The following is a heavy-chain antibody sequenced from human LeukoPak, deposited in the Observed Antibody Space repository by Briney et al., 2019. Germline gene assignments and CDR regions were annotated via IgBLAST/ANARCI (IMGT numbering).Heavy chain of an antibody. D-gene: IGHD4-17*01. V-gene: IGHV4-39*02. CDR1: GGSITSSSSY. J-gene: IGHJ4*02. Sequence: SETLSLTCTVSGGSITSSSSYWGWVRQPPGGGAEWIVSIYYSGLTYDNPSPKSRFSISVDPAKNHFSLKVTSVTAADTAVYASGTFDDYGDYDRGYYFDHWGQGTLVTVSS. CDR3: GTFDDYGDYDRGYYFDH. CDR2: IYYSGLT.